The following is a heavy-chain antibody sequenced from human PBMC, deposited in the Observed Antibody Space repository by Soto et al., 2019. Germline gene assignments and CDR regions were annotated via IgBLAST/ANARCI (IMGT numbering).Heavy chain of an antibody. Sequence: PWGSLRLSCAVSGFAFITSSMTLFRQSPCKGLEWVSAITGRGDTTYYADSVRGRFTISRDNSKNTLFLQMNSLRAEDTAVYYCATIQGYLDYWGQGTLVTVSS. CDR3: ATIQGYLDY. V-gene: IGHV3-23*01. J-gene: IGHJ4*02. CDR1: GFAFITSS. CDR2: ITGRGDTT.